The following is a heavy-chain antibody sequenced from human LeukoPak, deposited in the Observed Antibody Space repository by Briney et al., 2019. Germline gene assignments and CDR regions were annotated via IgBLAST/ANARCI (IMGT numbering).Heavy chain of an antibody. D-gene: IGHD6-19*01. Sequence: KASETLSLTCAVYGGSFSDYYWNWVRQPPGKGLEWIGEINRSGSTKYNPSLKSRVTISVDTSKNQFSLNLDSVTAADTAVYFCARGDISSGWYNWFDPWGQGTLVTVSS. CDR3: ARGDISSGWYNWFDP. J-gene: IGHJ5*02. V-gene: IGHV4-34*01. CDR1: GGSFSDYY. CDR2: INRSGST.